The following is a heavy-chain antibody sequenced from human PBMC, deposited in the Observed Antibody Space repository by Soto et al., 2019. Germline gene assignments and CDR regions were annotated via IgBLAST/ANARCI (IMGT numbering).Heavy chain of an antibody. Sequence: PSETLSLTCTVSGGSVSSGSYYWSWIRQPPGKGLEWIGYIYYSGSTNYNPSLKSRVTISVDTSKNQFSLKLSSVTAADTAVYYCARDGIYCSSTSCYTDWFDPCGQGPLVTVSS. D-gene: IGHD2-2*02. V-gene: IGHV4-61*01. CDR3: ARDGIYCSSTSCYTDWFDP. CDR1: GGSVSSGSYY. J-gene: IGHJ5*02. CDR2: IYYSGST.